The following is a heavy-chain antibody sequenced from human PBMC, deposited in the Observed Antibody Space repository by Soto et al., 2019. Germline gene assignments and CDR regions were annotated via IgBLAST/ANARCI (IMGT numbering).Heavy chain of an antibody. CDR2: ISAYNGNT. CDR1: GYTFTSYG. CDR3: AGEPDGSGWLGFDP. J-gene: IGHJ5*02. V-gene: IGHV1-18*01. Sequence: QVQLVQSGAEVKKPGASVKVSCKASGYTFTSYGISWVRQAPGQGLEWMGWISAYNGNTNYAQKLQGRVTMTTDTTTRPAYMWLRSLRSDDTAVYYCAGEPDGSGWLGFDPWGQGTLVTVAS. D-gene: IGHD3-10*01.